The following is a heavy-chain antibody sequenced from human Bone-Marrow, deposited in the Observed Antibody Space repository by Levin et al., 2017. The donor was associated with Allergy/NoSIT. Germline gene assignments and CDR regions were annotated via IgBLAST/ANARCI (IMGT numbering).Heavy chain of an antibody. Sequence: GGSLRLSCAVSGSQFSDYAVTWVRQTPGKGLEWVSAMSGTGGITRYADSVKGRFSISRDNSANRVYLQMDSLRAADTATYYCAIDSVGTGLLGEYLQYWGQGTVVIVSS. CDR1: GSQFSDYA. V-gene: IGHV3-23*01. J-gene: IGHJ4*02. CDR3: AIDSVGTGLLGEYLQY. D-gene: IGHD3-10*01. CDR2: MSGTGGIT.